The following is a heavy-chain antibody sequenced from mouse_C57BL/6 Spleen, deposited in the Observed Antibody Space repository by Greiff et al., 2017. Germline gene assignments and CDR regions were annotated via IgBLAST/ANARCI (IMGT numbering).Heavy chain of an antibody. V-gene: IGHV1-69*01. J-gene: IGHJ4*01. CDR3: ARIYYDYAMDY. D-gene: IGHD2-1*01. CDR2: IDPSDSYT. Sequence: QVQLQQPGAELVMPGASVKLSCKASGYTFTSYWMHWVKQRPGQGLEWIGEIDPSDSYTNYNQKFKGKSTLTVDKSSITAYMQLSSLTSEDSAVYYCARIYYDYAMDYWGQGTSVTVSS. CDR1: GYTFTSYW.